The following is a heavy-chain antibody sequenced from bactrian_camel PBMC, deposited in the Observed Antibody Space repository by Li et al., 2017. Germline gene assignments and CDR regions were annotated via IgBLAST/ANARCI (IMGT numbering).Heavy chain of an antibody. CDR3: AVRHRPEYYNLGAGCRDTNGYNY. J-gene: IGHJ4*01. D-gene: IGHD2*01. V-gene: IGHV3S63*01. CDR1: GDWRGQYC. CDR2: DSISSGGTT. Sequence: HVQLVESGGGSVQSGGSLRLSCVRSGSGDWRGQYCMAWFRQAPGKEREGIVHTDSISSGGTTYYADSVKGRFTISQDNDEDTLSLQMNSLQPEDTAMYYCAVRHRPEYYNLGAGCRDTNGYNYLGQGTQVTVS.